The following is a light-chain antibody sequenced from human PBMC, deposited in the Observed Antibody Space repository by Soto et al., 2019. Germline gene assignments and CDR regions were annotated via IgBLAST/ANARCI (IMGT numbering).Light chain of an antibody. Sequence: SYELTQPPSVSVSPGQTASITCSGDKLGDKYASWYQQKPDQSPVMVIYQDTKRPSGIPERFSGSKSGNTATLTISGTQAMDEADYYCQAWDATTAAFGGGTKLTVL. V-gene: IGLV3-1*01. J-gene: IGLJ2*01. CDR1: KLGDKY. CDR3: QAWDATTAA. CDR2: QDT.